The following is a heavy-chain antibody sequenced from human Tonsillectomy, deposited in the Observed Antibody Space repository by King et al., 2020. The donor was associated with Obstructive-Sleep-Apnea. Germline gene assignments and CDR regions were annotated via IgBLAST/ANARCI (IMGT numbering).Heavy chain of an antibody. V-gene: IGHV4-4*07. Sequence: VQLQESGPGLVKPSETLSLTCTVSGGSISSYSWAWIRQPAGEGLEWIGRMFTSGSTNCNPSLMSRVTMSVDTSKNQFSLKLSSVTAADTAVYYCAGDVPYDWLVPYYYYGMDVWGQGTTVTVSS. CDR1: GGSISSYS. CDR3: AGDVPYDWLVPYYYYGMDV. J-gene: IGHJ6*02. CDR2: MFTSGST. D-gene: IGHD3-9*01.